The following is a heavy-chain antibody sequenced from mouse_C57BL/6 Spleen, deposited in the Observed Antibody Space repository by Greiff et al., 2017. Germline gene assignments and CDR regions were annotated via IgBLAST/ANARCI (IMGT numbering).Heavy chain of an antibody. CDR3: ARSGSSYEGFAY. D-gene: IGHD1-1*01. Sequence: VQLQQPGAELVKPGASVKLSCTASGFNFNDYYMHWVKQRTEQGLEWIGRIDPEDGETKYAPKFQGKATITADTSSNTAYMQLSSLTSEDSSVFYCARSGSSYEGFAYWGPGPLVTVSA. CDR2: IDPEDGET. J-gene: IGHJ3*01. CDR1: GFNFNDYY. V-gene: IGHV14-2*01.